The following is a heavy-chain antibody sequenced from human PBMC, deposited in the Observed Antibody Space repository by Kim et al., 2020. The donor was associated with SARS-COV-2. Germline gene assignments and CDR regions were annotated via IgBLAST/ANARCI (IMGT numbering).Heavy chain of an antibody. J-gene: IGHJ6*02. Sequence: GGSLRLSCAASEFTFSNYWMHWVRQAPGKGLVWVSRINSDGSTTNYADSVKGRFAVSRDNAKNTLYLQMHSLRAEDTAVYYCAKQTYRSYGMDMWGQGTTVTVSS. D-gene: IGHD1-26*01. CDR1: EFTFSNYW. CDR2: INSDGSTT. CDR3: AKQTYRSYGMDM. V-gene: IGHV3-74*01.